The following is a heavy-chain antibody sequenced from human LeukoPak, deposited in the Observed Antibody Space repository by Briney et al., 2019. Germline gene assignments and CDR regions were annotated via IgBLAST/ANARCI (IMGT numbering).Heavy chain of an antibody. CDR2: ISGSGGST. V-gene: IGHV3-23*01. J-gene: IGHJ4*02. D-gene: IGHD3-16*01. CDR3: AKELRLGESPPYFDY. CDR1: GFTFSSYA. Sequence: PGGSLRLSCSASGFTFSSYAMSWVRQAPGKRLEWVSTISGSGGSTYYADSVKGRFTISRDNSKNTLYLQMNSLRAEDTAVYYCAKELRLGESPPYFDYWGQGTLVTVSS.